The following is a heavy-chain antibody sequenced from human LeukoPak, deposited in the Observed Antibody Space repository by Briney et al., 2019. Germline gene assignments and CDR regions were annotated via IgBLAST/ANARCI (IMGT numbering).Heavy chain of an antibody. V-gene: IGHV3-48*01. CDR1: GFTFSSYS. CDR3: ASPLGIVVPAAMMLNY. Sequence: GGSLRLSCAASGFTFSSYSMKWVRQAPGKGLEWVSYISSSSSSTIYYADSVKGRFTISRDNAKNSLYLQMNSLRAEDTAVYYCASPLGIVVPAAMMLNYWGQGTLVTVSS. D-gene: IGHD2-2*01. CDR2: ISSSSSSTI. J-gene: IGHJ4*02.